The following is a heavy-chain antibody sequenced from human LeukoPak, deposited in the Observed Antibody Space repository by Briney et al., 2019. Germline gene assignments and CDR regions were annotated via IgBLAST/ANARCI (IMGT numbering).Heavy chain of an antibody. CDR2: IYSGGNT. J-gene: IGHJ4*02. CDR1: GFIVSSKY. V-gene: IGHV3-53*01. Sequence: GGSLRLSCAASGFIVSSKYMSWVRQAPGKGLEWVSVIYSGGNTYYADSVKGRFTISRDNSKNTLNLQMNSLRAEDTAVYYCARDSYLGQGTLVTVSS. CDR3: ARDSY.